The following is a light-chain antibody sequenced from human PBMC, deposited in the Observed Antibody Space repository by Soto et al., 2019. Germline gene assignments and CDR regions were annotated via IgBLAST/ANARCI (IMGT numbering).Light chain of an antibody. V-gene: IGLV1-47*01. Sequence: QSVLTQPPSASGTPGQRVTISCSGSSSNIGSNYVYWYQQLPGTAPKLLIYRNNQRPSAVPGRFSGSKSGTSASLAISGLRSEDEADYYCAAWDDSRSGYVVFGGGTKLTVL. CDR3: AAWDDSRSGYVV. CDR2: RNN. CDR1: SSNIGSNY. J-gene: IGLJ2*01.